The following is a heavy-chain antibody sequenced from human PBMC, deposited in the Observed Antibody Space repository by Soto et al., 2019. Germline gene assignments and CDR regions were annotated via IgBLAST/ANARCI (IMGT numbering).Heavy chain of an antibody. CDR2: ISYDGSNK. J-gene: IGHJ4*02. CDR1: GFTFSSYA. CDR3: ARGMVRGVMPDY. D-gene: IGHD3-10*01. V-gene: IGHV3-30-3*01. Sequence: GGSLRLSCAASGFTFSSYAMHWVRQAPGKGLEWVAVISYDGSNKYYADSVKGRFTISRDNSKNTLYLQMNSLRAEDTAVYYCARGMVRGVMPDYWGQGTLVTVSS.